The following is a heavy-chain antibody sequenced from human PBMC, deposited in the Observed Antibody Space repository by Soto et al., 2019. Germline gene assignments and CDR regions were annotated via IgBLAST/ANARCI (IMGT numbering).Heavy chain of an antibody. J-gene: IGHJ3*01. CDR1: GFTFSIYA. CDR3: AMSAGYGGAFDV. CDR2: ITNNGDNT. V-gene: IGHV3-23*04. D-gene: IGHD5-12*01. Sequence: EKQLVESGGALAQPGGSLRLSCVGSGFTFSIYALTWVRQAPGKGLEWVSLITNNGDNTFFGDSVKGRFSISRDNSKNTLYLQLENLRAEDTAVYYCAMSAGYGGAFDVWGQGTMVAVSS.